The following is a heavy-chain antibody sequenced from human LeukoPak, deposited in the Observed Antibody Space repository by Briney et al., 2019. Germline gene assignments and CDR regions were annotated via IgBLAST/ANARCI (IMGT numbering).Heavy chain of an antibody. D-gene: IGHD1-26*01. CDR1: GGSISSSSYY. CDR3: ARPSGSYDGRLDY. Sequence: SETLSLTCTISGGSISSSSYYWGWIRQPPGKGLEWIGSIFYSGSTYYNPSLTSRVTISVDTSKNQFSLKLSSVTAADTAVYYCARPSGSYDGRLDYWGQGTLVTVSS. V-gene: IGHV4-39*01. J-gene: IGHJ4*02. CDR2: IFYSGST.